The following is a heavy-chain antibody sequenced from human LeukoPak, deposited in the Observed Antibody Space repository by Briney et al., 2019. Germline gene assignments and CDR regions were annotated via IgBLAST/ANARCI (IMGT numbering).Heavy chain of an antibody. CDR1: GGTFSSYA. CDR2: IIPIFGTA. CDR3: AINYYDSSGYYYGFDY. J-gene: IGHJ4*02. Sequence: SVKVSCKASGGTFSSYAISWVRQAPGQGLEWMGGIIPIFGTANYAQKFQGRVTITADESTSTAYMELSSLRSEDTAVYYCAINYYDSSGYYYGFDYWGQGTLVTVSS. D-gene: IGHD3-22*01. V-gene: IGHV1-69*13.